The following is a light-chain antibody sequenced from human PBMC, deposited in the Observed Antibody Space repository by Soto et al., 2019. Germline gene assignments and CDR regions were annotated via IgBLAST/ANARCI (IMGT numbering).Light chain of an antibody. CDR3: QSYDSSLSGVV. Sequence: QSVLTQPPSVSGAPGQRVTIACTGSSSNIGAGYDVHWYQQRPGTAPKLLIYGNSTRPSGVPDRFSGSKSGTSASLAITGLQAGGEADYYCQSYDSSLSGVVFGGGTKLTVL. CDR2: GNS. CDR1: SSNIGAGYD. J-gene: IGLJ2*01. V-gene: IGLV1-40*01.